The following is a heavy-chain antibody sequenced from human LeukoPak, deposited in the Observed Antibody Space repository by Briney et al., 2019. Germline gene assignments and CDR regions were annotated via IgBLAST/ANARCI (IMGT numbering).Heavy chain of an antibody. Sequence: PSETLSLTCSVAGDSISSSSSYWAWIRQPPGKGLEWIGSIYHSGSSYYNPSLKSRVTISVDTSKNQFSLKLSSVTAADTAVYYCAREPPKNYGDYWGQGALVTVSS. V-gene: IGHV4-39*07. CDR2: IYHSGSS. J-gene: IGHJ4*02. CDR1: GDSISSSSSY. CDR3: AREPPKNYGDY.